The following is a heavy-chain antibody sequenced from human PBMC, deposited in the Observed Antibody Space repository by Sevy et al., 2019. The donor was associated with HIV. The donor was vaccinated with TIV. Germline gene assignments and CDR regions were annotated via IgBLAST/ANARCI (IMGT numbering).Heavy chain of an antibody. J-gene: IGHJ4*02. CDR1: GLTFSNFA. Sequence: GGFLRLSCAASGLTFSNFAMHWVRQAPGKGLEWVAITSYDGSSNYYADSVKGRFTISRDNSKHTLYLQMNSLTVEDTAVYYCATDDRDNSGYHFTYWGQGTLVTVSS. CDR2: TSYDGSSN. V-gene: IGHV3-30-3*01. CDR3: ATDDRDNSGYHFTY. D-gene: IGHD3-22*01.